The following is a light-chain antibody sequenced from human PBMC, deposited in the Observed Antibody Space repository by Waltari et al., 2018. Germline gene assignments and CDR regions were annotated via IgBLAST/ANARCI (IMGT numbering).Light chain of an antibody. Sequence: EIVLTQSPGTLSLSVGERAPVSCRASESGSRALAWYQQKPGQAPRLLIYGASTRATGIPDRFSGSGSGTDFSLTISRLEPDDFAVYYCQHYLRLPVTFGQGTTVEI. J-gene: IGKJ1*01. CDR3: QHYLRLPVT. CDR2: GAS. CDR1: ESGSRA. V-gene: IGKV3-20*01.